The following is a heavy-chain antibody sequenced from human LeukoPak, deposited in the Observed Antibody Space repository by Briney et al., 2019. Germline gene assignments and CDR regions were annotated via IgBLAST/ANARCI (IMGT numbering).Heavy chain of an antibody. CDR1: GGPISSGDYY. J-gene: IGHJ6*03. V-gene: IGHV4-30-4*08. Sequence: SETLSLTCTVSGGPISSGDYYWSWIRQPPGKGLEWIGYIYYSGSTYYNPSLKSRVTISVDTSKNQFSLKLSSVTAADTAVYYCARDSADTAMALYYYYMDVWDKGTTVTVSS. CDR2: IYYSGST. D-gene: IGHD5-18*01. CDR3: ARDSADTAMALYYYYMDV.